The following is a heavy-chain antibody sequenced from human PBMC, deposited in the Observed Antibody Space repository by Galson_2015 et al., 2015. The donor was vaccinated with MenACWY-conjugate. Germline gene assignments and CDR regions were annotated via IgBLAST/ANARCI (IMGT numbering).Heavy chain of an antibody. Sequence: SLRLSCAASGFTFSSYWMHWVRQAPGKGLVWVSRVNRDGSGTGYADSVKGRFTISRDNAKNMLFLQMNSLKVEETAVYYCARSYVPGSDRKNYYMDVWGRGTTVTVSS. D-gene: IGHD3-16*01. CDR2: VNRDGSGT. CDR1: GFTFSSYW. CDR3: ARSYVPGSDRKNYYMDV. J-gene: IGHJ6*03. V-gene: IGHV3-74*01.